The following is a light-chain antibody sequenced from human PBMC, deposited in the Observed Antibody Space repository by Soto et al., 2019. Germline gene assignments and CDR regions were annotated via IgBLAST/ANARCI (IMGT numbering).Light chain of an antibody. J-gene: IGKJ4*01. V-gene: IGKV3-11*01. CDR2: DAS. CDR3: QQRYNWPLT. Sequence: EIVLTQSPATLSLSLGESATLSCRASQSIDTYLAWYQQKPGQAPRLLIYDASDRATGIPARFSGSGSGTAFTLTISGLEPEDFALYYCQQRYNWPLTFGGGTKVDIK. CDR1: QSIDTY.